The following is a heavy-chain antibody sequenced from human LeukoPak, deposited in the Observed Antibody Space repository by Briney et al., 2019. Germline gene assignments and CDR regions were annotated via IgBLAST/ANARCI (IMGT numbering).Heavy chain of an antibody. D-gene: IGHD4/OR15-4a*01. CDR1: GFTFSNYA. J-gene: IGHJ4*02. CDR2: IGGSGGST. Sequence: GGSLRLSCAASGFTFSNYAMYWVRQAPGKGLEWVSAIGGSGGSTYYADSVKGRFTISRDNSKNTLYLQMNSLRAEDTAIYYCARKAFGATSRYFDYWGQGTLVTVSS. V-gene: IGHV3-23*01. CDR3: ARKAFGATSRYFDY.